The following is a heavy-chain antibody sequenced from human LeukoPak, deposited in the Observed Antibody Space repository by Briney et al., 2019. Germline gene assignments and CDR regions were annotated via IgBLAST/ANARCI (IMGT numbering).Heavy chain of an antibody. J-gene: IGHJ3*02. V-gene: IGHV4-4*07. CDR2: IYTSGST. Sequence: SETLSLTCTVSGGSISSYYWSWIRQPAGKGLEWIGRIYTSGSTNYNPSLKSRVTMSVDTSKNQFSLKLSSVTAADTAVYYCARDRPLGYYDSSGYLDAFDIWGQGTMVTVSS. CDR3: ARDRPLGYYDSSGYLDAFDI. CDR1: GGSISSYY. D-gene: IGHD3-22*01.